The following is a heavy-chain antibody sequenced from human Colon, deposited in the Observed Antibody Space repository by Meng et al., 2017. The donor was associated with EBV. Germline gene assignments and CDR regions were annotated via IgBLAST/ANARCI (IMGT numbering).Heavy chain of an antibody. CDR2: IYASGSA. CDR3: AYYFVGRGGTGS. J-gene: IGHJ5*02. CDR1: GGSVSSKDCH. Sequence: GRLRESGPGRLTPSGAPSPPRSVSGGSVSSKDCHWSWIRHTPGKGLEWIGCIYASGSATHNPSLNSRVTISIDTTRNHFVLKLTSVTAADTAVYYCAYYFVGRGGTGSWGQGTLVTVSS. V-gene: IGHV4-61*03. D-gene: IGHD2-8*02.